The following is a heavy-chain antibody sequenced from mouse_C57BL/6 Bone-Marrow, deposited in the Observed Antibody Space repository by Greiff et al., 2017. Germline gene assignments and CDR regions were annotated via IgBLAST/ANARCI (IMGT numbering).Heavy chain of an antibody. Sequence: QVQLKQSGAELARPGASVKLSCKASGYTFTSYGISWVKQRTGQGLEWIGEIYPRSGNTYYNEKFKGKATLTADKSSSTAYMELRSLTSEDSAVYFCARWGYYGYDDYWGQGTTLTVSS. D-gene: IGHD2-2*01. CDR3: ARWGYYGYDDY. CDR2: IYPRSGNT. V-gene: IGHV1-81*01. J-gene: IGHJ2*01. CDR1: GYTFTSYG.